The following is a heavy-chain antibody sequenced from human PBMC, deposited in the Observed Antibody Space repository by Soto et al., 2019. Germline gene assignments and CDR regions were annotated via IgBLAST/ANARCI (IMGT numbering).Heavy chain of an antibody. D-gene: IGHD3-3*01. CDR1: GYTFTSYY. Sequence: GASVKVSCKASGYTFTSYYMHWVRQAPGQGLEWMGIINPSGGSTSYAQKFQGRVTMTRDTSTSTVYMELSSLGSEDTAVYYCARGALRFLEWLLFDYWGQGTLVTVSS. V-gene: IGHV1-46*01. J-gene: IGHJ4*02. CDR3: ARGALRFLEWLLFDY. CDR2: INPSGGST.